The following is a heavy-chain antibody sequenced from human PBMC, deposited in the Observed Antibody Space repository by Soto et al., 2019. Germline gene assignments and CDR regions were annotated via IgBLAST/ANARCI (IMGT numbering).Heavy chain of an antibody. CDR1: GFSLSTSGVG. CDR3: AHPSLRSGGRGWYFDY. CDR2: IYWDDDK. V-gene: IGHV2-5*02. Sequence: QITLKESGPPLVKPTQTLTLTCTFSGFSLSTSGVGVGWIRQPPGKALEWLALIYWDDDKRYSPSLKSRLTITKDTSKTQVVLTMTNMDPVDTATYYCAHPSLRSGGRGWYFDYWGQGTLVTVSS. D-gene: IGHD2-15*01. J-gene: IGHJ4*02.